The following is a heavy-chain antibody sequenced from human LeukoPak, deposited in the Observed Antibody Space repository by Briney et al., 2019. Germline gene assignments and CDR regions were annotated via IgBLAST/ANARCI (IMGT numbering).Heavy chain of an antibody. D-gene: IGHD2-15*01. CDR1: GGSISTSAYY. V-gene: IGHV4-39*01. CDR3: ARVVVAATPTHAPVS. Sequence: SETLSLTCIVSGGSISTSAYYWGWIRQPPGEGLQWIGSIYYSGNTYYNSSLKSRVTISVDTSTSQFSLRLSSVTAADTAVYYCARVVVAATPTHAPVSWGQGTLVTVSS. J-gene: IGHJ5*02. CDR2: IYYSGNT.